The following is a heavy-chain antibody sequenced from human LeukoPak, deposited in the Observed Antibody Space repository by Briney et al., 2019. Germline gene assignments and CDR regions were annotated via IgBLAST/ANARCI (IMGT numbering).Heavy chain of an antibody. V-gene: IGHV4-34*01. CDR3: ARVLGGQDIVVVPATMMEVIDY. CDR2: INHSGST. Sequence: PSETLSLTCAVYGGSFSGYYWSWIRQPPGKGLEWIGEINHSGSTNYNPSLKSRVTISVDTSKNQFSLKLSSVTAADTAVYYCARVLGGQDIVVVPATMMEVIDYWGQGTLVTVSS. J-gene: IGHJ4*02. CDR1: GGSFSGYY. D-gene: IGHD2-2*01.